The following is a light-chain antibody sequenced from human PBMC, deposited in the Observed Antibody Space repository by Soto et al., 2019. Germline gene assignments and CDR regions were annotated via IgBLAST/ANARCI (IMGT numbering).Light chain of an antibody. Sequence: EIVMTQSPATLSVSPGDRVTISCKASRSVRSNLAWYQQKPGQAPRLLISGASTRATGITDRFSGSGSGTEFTLTINSLQSEDFAVYYCQQYNYWPGTFGQGTKVEIK. CDR3: QQYNYWPGT. CDR2: GAS. V-gene: IGKV3-15*01. CDR1: RSVRSN. J-gene: IGKJ1*01.